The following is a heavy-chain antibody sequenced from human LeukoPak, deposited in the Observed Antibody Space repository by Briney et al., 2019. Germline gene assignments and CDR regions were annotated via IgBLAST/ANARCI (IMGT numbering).Heavy chain of an antibody. J-gene: IGHJ5*02. CDR1: GFSLSTSGVG. CDR3: AHRRSVRGYSYGWSPRVNWFDP. Sequence: SGPTLVNPTQTLTLTCTFSGFSLSTSGVGVGWIRQPPGKALEWLALIYWNDDKRYSPSLKSRLTITKDTSKNQVVLTMTNMDPVDTATYYCAHRRSVRGYSYGWSPRVNWFDPWGQGTLVTVSS. D-gene: IGHD5-18*01. CDR2: IYWNDDK. V-gene: IGHV2-5*01.